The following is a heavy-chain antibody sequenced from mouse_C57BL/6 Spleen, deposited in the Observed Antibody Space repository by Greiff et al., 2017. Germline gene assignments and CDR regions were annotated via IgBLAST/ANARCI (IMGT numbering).Heavy chain of an antibody. V-gene: IGHV1-50*01. CDR3: ARPPGSSHWYFDV. J-gene: IGHJ1*03. CDR2: IDPSDSYT. Sequence: QVQLQQSGAELVKPGASVKLSCKASGYTFTSYWMQWVKQRPGQGLEWIGEIDPSDSYTNYNQKFKGKATLTVDTSSSTAYMQLSSLTSEDSAVYYCARPPGSSHWYFDVWGTGTTVTVSS. D-gene: IGHD1-1*01. CDR1: GYTFTSYW.